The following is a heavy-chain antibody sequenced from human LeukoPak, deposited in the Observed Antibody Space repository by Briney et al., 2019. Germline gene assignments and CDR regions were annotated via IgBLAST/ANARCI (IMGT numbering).Heavy chain of an antibody. CDR1: GNSITTYW. CDR3: ATYFAGAETFDI. V-gene: IGHV5-51*01. D-gene: IGHD3-16*01. CDR2: IFPGDSDT. Sequence: GETLKISCKASGNSITTYWIGWVRQKPGKGLEWMGLIFPGDSDTKYSPSFQGQVTISADKSISTAYLQWSSLKASDTAMYYCATYFAGAETFDIWGQGTMVTVSS. J-gene: IGHJ3*02.